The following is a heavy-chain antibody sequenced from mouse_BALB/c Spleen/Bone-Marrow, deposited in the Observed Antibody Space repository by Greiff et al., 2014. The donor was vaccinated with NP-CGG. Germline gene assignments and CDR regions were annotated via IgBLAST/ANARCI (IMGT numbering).Heavy chain of an antibody. Sequence: QVQLQQSGAELVRPGASVTLSCKASGYKFTDYEMHWVKQTPVHGLEWIGSIDPETGGTAYNQNFKGKATLTADRSSTTAYMELRSLTSEDSAVYYCTREGICFGDDVPIDYWGQGTSVTVSS. CDR3: TREGICFGDDVPIDY. J-gene: IGHJ4*01. CDR1: GYKFTDYE. V-gene: IGHV1-15*01. D-gene: IGHD2-2*01. CDR2: IDPETGGT.